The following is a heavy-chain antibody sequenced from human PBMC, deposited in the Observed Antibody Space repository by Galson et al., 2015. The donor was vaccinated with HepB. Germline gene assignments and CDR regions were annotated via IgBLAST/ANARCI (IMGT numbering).Heavy chain of an antibody. CDR3: TRQEPNYYYGMDV. Sequence: SLRLSCAASGFTFSGSAMHWVRQASGKGLEWVGRIRSKANSYATAYAASVKGRFTISRDDSKNTAYLQMNSLKTEDTAVYYCTRQEPNYYYGMDVWGQGTTVTVSS. J-gene: IGHJ6*02. CDR1: GFTFSGSA. CDR2: IRSKANSYAT. D-gene: IGHD1-26*01. V-gene: IGHV3-73*01.